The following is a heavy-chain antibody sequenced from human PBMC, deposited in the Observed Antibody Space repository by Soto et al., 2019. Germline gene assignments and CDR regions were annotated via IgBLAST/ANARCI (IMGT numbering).Heavy chain of an antibody. CDR2: IYYSGST. D-gene: IGHD2-2*01. Sequence: TLSLTCTVSGGSISSGGYYWSWIRQHPGKGLEWIGYIYYSGSTYYNPSLKSRVTISVDTSKNQFSLKLSSVTAADTAVYYCARRGIVVVPAAFDDWGQGTLVTV. CDR1: GGSISSGGYY. J-gene: IGHJ4*02. V-gene: IGHV4-31*03. CDR3: ARRGIVVVPAAFDD.